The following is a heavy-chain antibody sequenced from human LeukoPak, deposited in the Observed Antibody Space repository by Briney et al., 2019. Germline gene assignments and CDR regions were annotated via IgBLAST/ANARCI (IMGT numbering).Heavy chain of an antibody. V-gene: IGHV1-69*04. J-gene: IGHJ6*03. CDR2: IIPILGIA. Sequence: SVKVSCKASGYTFTSYDINWVRQATGQGLEWMGRIIPILGIANYAQKFQGRVTITADKSTSTAYMELSSLRSEDTAVYYCARDPTVTTNYYYYMDVWGKGTTVTVSS. CDR1: GYTFTSYD. D-gene: IGHD4-17*01. CDR3: ARDPTVTTNYYYYMDV.